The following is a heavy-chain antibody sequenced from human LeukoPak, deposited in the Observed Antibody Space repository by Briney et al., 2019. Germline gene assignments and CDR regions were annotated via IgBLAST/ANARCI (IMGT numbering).Heavy chain of an antibody. CDR3: ARLGRGIVGATRFDY. CDR1: GGSISSSSFF. D-gene: IGHD1-26*01. J-gene: IGHJ4*02. CDR2: IYYSGNT. V-gene: IGHV4-39*01. Sequence: SETLSLTCTVSGGSISSSSFFWGRIRQPPGKGLEWMGSIYYSGNTYYNPSLKSRITISVDTSKNQFSLKLSSVTAADTAVYYCARLGRGIVGATRFDYWGQGTLVTVSS.